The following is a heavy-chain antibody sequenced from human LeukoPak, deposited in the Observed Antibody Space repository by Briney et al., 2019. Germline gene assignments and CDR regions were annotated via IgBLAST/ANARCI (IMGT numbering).Heavy chain of an antibody. CDR1: GFTFSNAW. V-gene: IGHV3-15*01. CDR3: SVMVRGVIILS. J-gene: IGHJ5*02. Sequence: PGGSLRLSCAASGFTFSNAWMSWVRQAPGEGLEWVGRIKSKTDGGTTDYAAPVKGRFTISRDDSKNTLYLQMNSLKTEDTAVYYCSVMVRGVIILSWGQGTLVTVSS. CDR2: IKSKTDGGTT. D-gene: IGHD3-10*01.